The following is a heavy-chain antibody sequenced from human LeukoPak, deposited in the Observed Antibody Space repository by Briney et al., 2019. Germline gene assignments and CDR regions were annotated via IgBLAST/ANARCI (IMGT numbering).Heavy chain of an antibody. CDR2: IYYSGST. CDR3: ARGSGWYYY. V-gene: IGHV4-59*01. D-gene: IGHD6-19*01. Sequence: SETLSLTCTVSGGSISSYYWSWIRQPPGKGLEWIGYIYYSGSTNYNPSLKSRVTISVDTSKNQFSLKLSSVTTADTAVYYGARGSGWYYYWGQGTLVTVSS. CDR1: GGSISSYY. J-gene: IGHJ4*02.